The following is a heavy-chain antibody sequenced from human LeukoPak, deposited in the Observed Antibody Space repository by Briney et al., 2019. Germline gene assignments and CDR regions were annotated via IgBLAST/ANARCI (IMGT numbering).Heavy chain of an antibody. CDR3: ARLTRRDFWSGYYSDY. CDR2: IYYSGST. V-gene: IGHV4-59*12. J-gene: IGHJ4*02. CDR1: GGSISSYY. Sequence: SETLSLTCTVSGGSISSYYWSWIRQPPGKGLEWIGYIYYSGSTNYNPSLKSRVTISVDTSKNQFSLKLSSVTAADTAVYYCARLTRRDFWSGYYSDYWGQGTLVTVSS. D-gene: IGHD3-3*01.